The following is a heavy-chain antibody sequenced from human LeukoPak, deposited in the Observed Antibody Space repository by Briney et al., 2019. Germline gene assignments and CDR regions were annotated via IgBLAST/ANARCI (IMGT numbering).Heavy chain of an antibody. CDR2: IYYSGST. CDR1: GGSISSYY. Sequence: SETLSLTCTVSGGSISSYYWSWVRQPPGKGLEWIGYIYYSGSTNYNPSLKSRVTISVDTSKNQFSLKLSSVTAADTAVYYCARSSGNYWDWFDPWGQGTLVTVSS. D-gene: IGHD1-26*01. V-gene: IGHV4-59*01. J-gene: IGHJ5*02. CDR3: ARSSGNYWDWFDP.